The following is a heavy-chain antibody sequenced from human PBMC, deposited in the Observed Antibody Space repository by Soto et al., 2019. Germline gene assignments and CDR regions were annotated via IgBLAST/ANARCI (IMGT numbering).Heavy chain of an antibody. CDR3: AKEIMITFGGVIGHDAFDI. J-gene: IGHJ3*02. V-gene: IGHV3-30*18. CDR1: GCTFSSYV. D-gene: IGHD3-16*02. CDR2: ISYDGSNK. Sequence: CLRLCCVAGGCTFSSYVTHSVCFSPGKGLEWVAVISYDGSNKYYADSVKGRFTISRGNSKNTLYLQMNSLRAEDTAVYYGAKEIMITFGGVIGHDAFDIWGQGT.